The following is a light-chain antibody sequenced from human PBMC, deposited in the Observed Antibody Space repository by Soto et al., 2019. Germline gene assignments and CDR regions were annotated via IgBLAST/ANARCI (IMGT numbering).Light chain of an antibody. CDR1: SSDDGGYNY. J-gene: IGLJ1*01. V-gene: IGLV2-14*01. Sequence: QSALTQPASVSGSPGQSITISCTGTSSDDGGYNYVSWYQQHPGKAPKLMIYDVSNRPSGVSNRFSGSKSGNTASLTISGLQAEDEPDYYCSSYTSSSTPYVFGTGTKVTVL. CDR3: SSYTSSSTPYV. CDR2: DVS.